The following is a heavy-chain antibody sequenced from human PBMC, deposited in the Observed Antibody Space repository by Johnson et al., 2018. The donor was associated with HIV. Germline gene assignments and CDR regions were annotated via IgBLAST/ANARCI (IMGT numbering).Heavy chain of an antibody. CDR3: ATPWDLLGAFDI. V-gene: IGHV3-15*01. J-gene: IGHJ3*02. Sequence: EVQLVESGGGLVKPGGSLRLSCAASGFTLSNAWMSWVRQAPVKGLEWVGHIKSNTDGGTTDYVASVKGRFTISRDDSKNTLYLQMNSLKIEDTAVYYCATPWDLLGAFDIWGQGTMVTVSS. D-gene: IGHD1-26*01. CDR2: IKSNTDGGTT. CDR1: GFTLSNAW.